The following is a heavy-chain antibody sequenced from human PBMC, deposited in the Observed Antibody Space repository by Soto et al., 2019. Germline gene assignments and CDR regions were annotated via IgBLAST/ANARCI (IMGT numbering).Heavy chain of an antibody. CDR1: GGSISSGEYY. D-gene: IGHD3-10*01. V-gene: IGHV4-30-4*01. Sequence: QVQLQESGPVLVKPSQTLSLTCTVSGGSISSGEYYWSWILQHPGKGLEGIGYIYYSGSTYYNPSLKSRVTISVCTPQNHFSLKLSSVTSADTGVYYCARETVRGVNPNSDYLGQGTLVTVSS. J-gene: IGHJ4*02. CDR2: IYYSGST. CDR3: ARETVRGVNPNSDY.